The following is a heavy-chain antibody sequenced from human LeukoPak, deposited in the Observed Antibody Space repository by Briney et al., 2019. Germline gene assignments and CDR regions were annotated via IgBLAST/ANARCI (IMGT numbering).Heavy chain of an antibody. V-gene: IGHV3-48*04. CDR1: GFTFSSYS. Sequence: PGGSLRLSCAASGFTFSSYSMNWVRQAPGKGLEWVSYISSSSSTIYYADSVKGRFTISRDNAKNSLYLQMNSLRAEDTAVYYCARHRGYSSSWFDYWGQGTLVTVSS. D-gene: IGHD6-13*01. J-gene: IGHJ4*02. CDR3: ARHRGYSSSWFDY. CDR2: ISSSSSTI.